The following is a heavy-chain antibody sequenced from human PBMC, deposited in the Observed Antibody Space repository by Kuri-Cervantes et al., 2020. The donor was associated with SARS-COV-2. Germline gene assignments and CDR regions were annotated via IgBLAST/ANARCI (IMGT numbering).Heavy chain of an antibody. V-gene: IGHV4-4*07. Sequence: SETLSLTCTVSGGSISSYYWSWIRQPAGKGLEWIGHIYTSGSTNYNPSLKSRVTISVDTSKNQFSLQLTSVTAADTAVYYCARTKYNNSWYEYAFDIWGQGTMVTVSS. CDR3: ARTKYNNSWYEYAFDI. CDR1: GGSISSYY. CDR2: IYTSGST. D-gene: IGHD6-13*01. J-gene: IGHJ3*02.